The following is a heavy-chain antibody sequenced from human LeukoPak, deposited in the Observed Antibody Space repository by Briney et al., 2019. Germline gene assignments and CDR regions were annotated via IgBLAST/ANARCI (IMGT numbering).Heavy chain of an antibody. CDR3: ARGLYCSGGSCYFDY. Sequence: PSETLSLTCAVYGGSFSGYYWSWIRQPPGKGLEWIGEINHSRSTNYNPSLKSRVTISVDTSKNQFSLKLSSVTAADTAVYYCARGLYCSGGSCYFDYWGQGTLVTVSS. V-gene: IGHV4-34*01. CDR1: GGSFSGYY. J-gene: IGHJ4*02. D-gene: IGHD2-15*01. CDR2: INHSRST.